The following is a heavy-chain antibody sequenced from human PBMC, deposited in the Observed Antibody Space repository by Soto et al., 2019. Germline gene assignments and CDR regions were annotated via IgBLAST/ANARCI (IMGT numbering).Heavy chain of an antibody. V-gene: IGHV1-69*01. CDR1: GGTFSSYA. CDR2: IIPIFGTA. D-gene: IGHD1-26*01. Sequence: QVQLVQSGAEVKKPGSSVKVSCKASGGTFSSYAISWVRQAPGQGLEWMGGIIPIFGTANYEQKFQGRVTIPADESTSTGYMEPSRLRSEDTAVYYCAKGAFYSVGATYYHDYWGQGTLVTVSS. CDR3: AKGAFYSVGATYYHDY. J-gene: IGHJ4*02.